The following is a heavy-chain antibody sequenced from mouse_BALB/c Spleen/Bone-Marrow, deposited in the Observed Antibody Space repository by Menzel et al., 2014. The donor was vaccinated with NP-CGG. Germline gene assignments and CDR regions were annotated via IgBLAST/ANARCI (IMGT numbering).Heavy chain of an antibody. Sequence: EVHLVESGGGSVQPGDSLRLSCATSGFTFSDFYMEWVRQPPGKRLEWIATSRNRAKYYTTEYSASVKGRFIVSRDTSQSVLYLQMNALRAEDTAIYYCARDVGYGNYFVYWGQGTLVTVSA. V-gene: IGHV7-1*02. CDR2: SRNRAKYYTT. CDR3: ARDVGYGNYFVY. J-gene: IGHJ3*01. CDR1: GFTFSDFY. D-gene: IGHD2-10*02.